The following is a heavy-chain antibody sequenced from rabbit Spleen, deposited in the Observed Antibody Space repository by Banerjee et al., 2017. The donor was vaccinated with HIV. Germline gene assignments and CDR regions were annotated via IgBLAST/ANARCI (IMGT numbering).Heavy chain of an antibody. CDR3: ARDVVAVISWNFNL. CDR2: IEADSSGIT. CDR1: GFSFSSGYY. V-gene: IGHV1S45*01. Sequence: QEQLVESGGGLAEPEGSLTLTCTASGFSFSSGYYMCWVRQTPGKGLEWIACIEADSSGITYSACWVKGRFVMSRTSSTTVTLQMTSLTAADMATYFCARDVVAVISWNFNLWDPGTLVTDS. D-gene: IGHD8-1*01. J-gene: IGHJ4*01.